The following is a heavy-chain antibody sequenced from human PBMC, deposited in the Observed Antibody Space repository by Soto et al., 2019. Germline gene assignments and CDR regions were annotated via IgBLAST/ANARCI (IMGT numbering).Heavy chain of an antibody. D-gene: IGHD3-10*01. CDR1: GFTFSSYW. V-gene: IGHV3-7*03. CDR2: IKQDGSEK. J-gene: IGHJ4*02. Sequence: GGSLRLSCAASGFTFSSYWMSWVRQAPGKGLEWVAHIKQDGSEKYYVDSVKGRFTISRDNAKNSLYLQMNSLRAEDPAVYYCARDFRGSGSPGEFDYWGQGTLVTVAS. CDR3: ARDFRGSGSPGEFDY.